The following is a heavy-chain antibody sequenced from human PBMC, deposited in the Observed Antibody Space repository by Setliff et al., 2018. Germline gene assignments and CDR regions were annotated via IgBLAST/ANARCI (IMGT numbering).Heavy chain of an antibody. D-gene: IGHD6-13*01. V-gene: IGHV1-69*13. CDR3: ARESIAAAGTKLVFDY. J-gene: IGHJ4*02. Sequence: ASVKVSCKASGGTFSSYAISWVRQAPGQGLEWMGRIIPIFGTANYAQKFQGRVTITADESTSTAYMELSSLRSEDTAVYYCARESIAAAGTKLVFDYWGQGTLVTVSS. CDR2: IIPIFGTA. CDR1: GGTFSSYA.